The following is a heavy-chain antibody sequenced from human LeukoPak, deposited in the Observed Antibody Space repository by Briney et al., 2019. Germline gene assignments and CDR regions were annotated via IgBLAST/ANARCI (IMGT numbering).Heavy chain of an antibody. Sequence: PGGSLRLSCAASGFTFSTSWMHWVRQAPGKGLVWVSRINSDGSITNYADSVKGRFTISRDNAKNTLYLQMNSLRAEDTAVYYCARALGSYSDYWGQGTLVTVSS. CDR2: INSDGSIT. CDR1: GFTFSTSW. CDR3: ARALGSYSDY. V-gene: IGHV3-74*01. D-gene: IGHD1-26*01. J-gene: IGHJ4*02.